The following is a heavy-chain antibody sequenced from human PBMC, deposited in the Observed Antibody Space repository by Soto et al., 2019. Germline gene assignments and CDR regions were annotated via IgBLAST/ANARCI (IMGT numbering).Heavy chain of an antibody. CDR2: ISGSGGST. Sequence: PGGSLRLSSAASGFTFSSYAMSWVRQAPGKGLEWVSAISGSGGSTYYADSVKGRFTISRDNSKNTLYLQMNSLRAEDTAVYYCTTDPLWGYCSGGSCHYYYGMDVWGQGTTVTVSS. V-gene: IGHV3-23*01. CDR1: GFTFSSYA. D-gene: IGHD2-15*01. CDR3: TTDPLWGYCSGGSCHYYYGMDV. J-gene: IGHJ6*02.